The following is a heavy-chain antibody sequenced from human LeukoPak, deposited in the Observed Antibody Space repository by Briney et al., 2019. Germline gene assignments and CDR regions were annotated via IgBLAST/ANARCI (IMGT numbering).Heavy chain of an antibody. CDR1: GGSISSNY. Sequence: PSETLSHSRTVSGGSISSNYWSWIRQPPGKGLEWIGLLYYTGTTNYNSSLKGRATISADTSKKYFSLKLTSVTAADTAVYYCASGYYYFMHVWGKSPAVTVSS. CDR3: ASGYYYFMHV. CDR2: LYYTGTT. V-gene: IGHV4-59*01. D-gene: IGHD6-13*01. J-gene: IGHJ6*03.